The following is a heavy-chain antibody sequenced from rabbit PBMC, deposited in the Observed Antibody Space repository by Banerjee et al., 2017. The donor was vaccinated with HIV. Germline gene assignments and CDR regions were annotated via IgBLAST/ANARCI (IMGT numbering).Heavy chain of an antibody. CDR1: GFSFSSSYY. V-gene: IGHV1S40*01. J-gene: IGHJ6*01. Sequence: QSLEESGGDLVKPGASLTLTCTASGFSFSSSYYMCWVRQAPGKGLEWIGCINNGDGNTYYATWAKGRFTVSRTSSTTVTLQMTSLTVADTATYFCTRHGYGCPDLWGQGTLVTVS. CDR3: TRHGYGCPDL. CDR2: INNGDGNT. D-gene: IGHD6-1*01.